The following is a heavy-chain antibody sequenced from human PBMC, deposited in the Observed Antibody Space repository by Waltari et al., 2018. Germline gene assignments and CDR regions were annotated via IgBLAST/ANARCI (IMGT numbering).Heavy chain of an antibody. CDR3: TRQDFDWDAFDI. V-gene: IGHV3-49*03. J-gene: IGHJ3*02. CDR1: GFTFGDYA. Sequence: EVQLVESGGGLVQPGRSLRLSCTASGFTFGDYAMSWFRQAPGKGLEWVGFSRSKAYCGTTEYAASVKGRFTISRDDSKSIAYLQMNSLKTEDTAVYYCTRQDFDWDAFDIWGQGTMVTVSS. CDR2: SRSKAYCGTT. D-gene: IGHD3-9*01.